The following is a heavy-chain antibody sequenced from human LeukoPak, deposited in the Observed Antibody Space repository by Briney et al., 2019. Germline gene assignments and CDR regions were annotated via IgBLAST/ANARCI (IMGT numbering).Heavy chain of an antibody. CDR1: GYSFTNYW. Sequence: GESLKISCQVSGYSFTNYWIGWVRQMSGKGLDWMGIIYPGDSDTRYSPSFRGQVTIPADKSINTLYLQWSSLKASDSAIYYCAASTYGSGSYMAFDSWGQGTLLTVSS. J-gene: IGHJ4*02. CDR3: AASTYGSGSYMAFDS. V-gene: IGHV5-51*01. D-gene: IGHD3-10*01. CDR2: IYPGDSDT.